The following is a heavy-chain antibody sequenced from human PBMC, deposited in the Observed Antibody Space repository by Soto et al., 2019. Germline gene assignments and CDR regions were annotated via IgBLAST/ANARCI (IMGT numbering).Heavy chain of an antibody. D-gene: IGHD3-10*01. V-gene: IGHV4-59*08. CDR3: AGQGFGPLHGLVDV. Sequence: QVQLQESGPGLVKPSETLSLSCTVSGGSISSYYWSWFRQSPGKRMEWIGYVHHSWGSSYNPALQSRVAISLNRSKSQFSLKVTSVTATDTAVYYCAGQGFGPLHGLVDVWGQGTTVTVSS. J-gene: IGHJ6*02. CDR1: GGSISSYY. CDR2: VHHSWGS.